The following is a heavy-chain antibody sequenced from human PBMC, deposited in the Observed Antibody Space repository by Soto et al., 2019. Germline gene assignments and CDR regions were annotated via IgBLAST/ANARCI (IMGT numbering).Heavy chain of an antibody. V-gene: IGHV3-23*01. CDR3: AKATEGGWLQVFDY. CDR2: ISGSGGST. CDR1: VFTFSSYA. D-gene: IGHD5-12*01. J-gene: IGHJ4*02. Sequence: PRWSLRLSCPASVFTFSSYAMSWCRQAPGKGLEWVSAISGSGGSTYYADSVKGRFTISRDNSKNTLYLQMNSLRAEDTAVYYCAKATEGGWLQVFDYWGQGTLVTVSS.